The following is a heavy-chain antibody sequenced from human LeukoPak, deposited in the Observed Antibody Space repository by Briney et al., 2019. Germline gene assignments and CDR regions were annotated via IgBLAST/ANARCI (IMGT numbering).Heavy chain of an antibody. D-gene: IGHD2-15*01. J-gene: IGHJ5*02. CDR3: ASSLLASYNWFDP. CDR2: IYYSGST. Sequence: SETLSLTCTVSGGSISSYYWSWIRQPPGKGLEWIGYIYYSGSTNYNPSLKSRVTISVDTSKNQFSLKLSTVTAADTAVYYCASSLLASYNWFDPWGQGTLVTVSS. V-gene: IGHV4-59*01. CDR1: GGSISSYY.